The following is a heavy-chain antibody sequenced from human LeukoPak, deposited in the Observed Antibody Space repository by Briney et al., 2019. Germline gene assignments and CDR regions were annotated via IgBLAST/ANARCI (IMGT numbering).Heavy chain of an antibody. J-gene: IGHJ5*02. Sequence: GGSLRLPCAASGFTFDDYAMHWVRQAPGKGLQWVSLITGDGGGTYHADSVKGRFTISRDNAKNSLYLQMSSLRAEDTAVYYCARGYRWFDPWGQGTLVTVSS. V-gene: IGHV3-43*02. CDR2: ITGDGGGT. CDR3: ARGYRWFDP. D-gene: IGHD5-18*01. CDR1: GFTFDDYA.